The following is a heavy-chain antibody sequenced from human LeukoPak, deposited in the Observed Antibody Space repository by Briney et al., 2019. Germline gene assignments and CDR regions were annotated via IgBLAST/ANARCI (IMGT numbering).Heavy chain of an antibody. Sequence: GGSLRLSCAASGFSFDDYAMHWVRHVPGKGLEWVSGIGWSSDSIGYADSVKGRFTISRDNAKNSLYLQMNSLRAEDTALYYCAKDIRCYYYYMDVWGKGTTVTVSS. V-gene: IGHV3-9*01. J-gene: IGHJ6*03. D-gene: IGHD3-10*01. CDR2: IGWSSDSI. CDR3: AKDIRCYYYYMDV. CDR1: GFSFDDYA.